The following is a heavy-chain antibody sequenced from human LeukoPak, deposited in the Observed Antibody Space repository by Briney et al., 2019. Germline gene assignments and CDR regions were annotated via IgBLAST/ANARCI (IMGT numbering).Heavy chain of an antibody. J-gene: IGHJ4*02. D-gene: IGHD6-19*01. CDR2: INPNGGGT. CDR1: GYTFTDYY. CDR3: ARENNSGWYRKAAFDY. Sequence: ASVKVSCKSSGYTFTDYYMHWVRQAPGQGLEWMGWINPNGGGTNFAQSFQGRVTMTRDTSISTAYMELGSLRSDDTAICYCARENNSGWYRKAAFDYWGQGTLVTVTS. V-gene: IGHV1-2*02.